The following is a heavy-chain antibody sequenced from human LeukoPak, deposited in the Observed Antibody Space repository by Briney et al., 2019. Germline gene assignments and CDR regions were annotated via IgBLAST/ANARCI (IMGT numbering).Heavy chain of an antibody. CDR3: AKDRDYGSGWFFDY. V-gene: IGHV3-30-3*01. CDR1: GFTFSSYT. Sequence: GGSLRLSCAASGFTFSSYTMHWVRQAPGKGLEWAAVISYDGSNKYYADSVKGRFTISRDNSKNTLYLQMNSLRAEDTAVYYCAKDRDYGSGWFFDYWGQGTLVTVSS. CDR2: ISYDGSNK. D-gene: IGHD6-19*01. J-gene: IGHJ4*02.